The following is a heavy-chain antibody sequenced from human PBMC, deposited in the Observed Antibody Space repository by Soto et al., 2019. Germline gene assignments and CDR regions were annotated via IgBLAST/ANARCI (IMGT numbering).Heavy chain of an antibody. CDR2: INHSGST. CDR1: GGSFSGYY. J-gene: IGHJ4*02. CDR3: ARAWAHRGIAAAGTFDY. Sequence: SETLSLTCAVYGGSFSGYYWSWIRQPPGKGLEWIGEINHSGSTNYNPSLKSRVTISVDTSKNQFSLKLSSVTAADTAVYYCARAWAHRGIAAAGTFDYWGQGTLVTVSS. D-gene: IGHD6-13*01. V-gene: IGHV4-34*01.